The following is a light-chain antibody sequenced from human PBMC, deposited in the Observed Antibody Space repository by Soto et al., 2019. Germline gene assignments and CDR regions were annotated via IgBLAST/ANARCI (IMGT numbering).Light chain of an antibody. Sequence: EIVMTQSPATLSVSPGERATLSCRASQSVSSNLAWYQQKPGQAPRLLIYGASTRATGIPARFSGSGSGTEFTLTISSLQSEYFAVYYCQQYNNWPPLPFGQGTRREI. CDR2: GAS. V-gene: IGKV3-15*01. J-gene: IGKJ5*01. CDR3: QQYNNWPPLP. CDR1: QSVSSN.